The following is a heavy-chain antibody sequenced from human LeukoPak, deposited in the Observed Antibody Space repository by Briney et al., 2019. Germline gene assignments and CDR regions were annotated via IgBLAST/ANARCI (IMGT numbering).Heavy chain of an antibody. CDR1: GGSFSGYY. CDR3: AGHYYDKELDFDY. CDR2: INHSGST. J-gene: IGHJ4*02. V-gene: IGHV4-34*01. Sequence: SETLSLTXAVYGGSFSGYYWSWIRQPPGKGLEWSGEINHSGSTNYNPSLKSRVTISVDTSKNQFSLKLSSVTAADTAVYYCAGHYYDKELDFDYWGQGTLVTVSS. D-gene: IGHD3-22*01.